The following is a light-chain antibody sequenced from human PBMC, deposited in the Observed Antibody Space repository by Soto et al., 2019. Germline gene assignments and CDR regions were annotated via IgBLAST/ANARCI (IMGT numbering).Light chain of an antibody. CDR2: ASS. CDR1: QSIGNS. Sequence: DIQRTQSPSSLSASVGDRVTITCRTSQSIGNSLNWYQHRPGEAPQLLIYASSSLEGGVPSRFSGSGSGTDFTLTIEKVQPEDFATYYCQQGYRPPYTFGQGTKLDIK. J-gene: IGKJ2*01. CDR3: QQGYRPPYT. V-gene: IGKV1-39*01.